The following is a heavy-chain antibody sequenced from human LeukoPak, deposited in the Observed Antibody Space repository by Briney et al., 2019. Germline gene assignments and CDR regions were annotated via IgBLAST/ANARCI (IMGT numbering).Heavy chain of an antibody. D-gene: IGHD3-22*01. CDR2: ISYRGST. Sequence: SETLSLTCTVSGGSISSGDYYWSWIRQHPGKGLEWIVYISYRGSTHYNPSLQSRVILLVDTSKNQFSWKLSTVTAADTAVYFCARWGDKAHDGCGFYHDYWGQGTLVTVSS. J-gene: IGHJ4*02. CDR1: GGSISSGDYY. CDR3: ARWGDKAHDGCGFYHDY. V-gene: IGHV4-31*03.